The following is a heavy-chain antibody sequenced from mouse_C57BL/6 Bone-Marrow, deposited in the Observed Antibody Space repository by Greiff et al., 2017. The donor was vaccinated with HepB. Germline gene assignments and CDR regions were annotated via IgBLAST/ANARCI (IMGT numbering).Heavy chain of an antibody. J-gene: IGHJ1*03. V-gene: IGHV5-17*01. CDR3: ARGYYGRSPYWYFDV. Sequence: EVQLVESGGGLVKPGGSLKLSCAASGFTFSDYGMHWVRQAPEKGLEWVAYISSGSSTIYYADTVKGRFTISRDNAKNTLFLQMTSLRSEDTAMYYCARGYYGRSPYWYFDVWGTGTTVTVSS. D-gene: IGHD1-1*01. CDR2: ISSGSSTI. CDR1: GFTFSDYG.